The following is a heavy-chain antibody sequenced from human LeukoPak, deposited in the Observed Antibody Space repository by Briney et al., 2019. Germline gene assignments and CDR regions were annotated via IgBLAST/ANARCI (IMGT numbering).Heavy chain of an antibody. V-gene: IGHV4-59*01. J-gene: IGHJ5*02. CDR2: IYYSGST. CDR1: GGSISSYY. CDR3: ARDRSPVVPADQGGWFDP. Sequence: SETLSLTCTVSGGSISSYYWSWIRQPAGKGLEWIGYIYYSGSTNYNPSLKSRVTISVDTSKNQFSLKLSSVTAADTAVYYCARDRSPVVPADQGGWFDPWGQGTLVTVSS. D-gene: IGHD2-2*01.